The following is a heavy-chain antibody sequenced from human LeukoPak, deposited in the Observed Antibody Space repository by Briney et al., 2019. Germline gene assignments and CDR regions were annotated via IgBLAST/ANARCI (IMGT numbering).Heavy chain of an antibody. CDR2: IYYSGDT. D-gene: IGHD5-18*01. CDR3: ARGGYSYGSFRLYFDY. CDR1: GVSITTGFH. Sequence: PSQTLSLTCTVSGVSITTGFHWNWIRQRPGEGLEWIGHIYYSGDTYYNPSLESRITMSPDASKNQFSLKMSSVTAADTAVYYCARGGYSYGSFRLYFDYWGQGTLVTVSS. J-gene: IGHJ4*02. V-gene: IGHV4-31*03.